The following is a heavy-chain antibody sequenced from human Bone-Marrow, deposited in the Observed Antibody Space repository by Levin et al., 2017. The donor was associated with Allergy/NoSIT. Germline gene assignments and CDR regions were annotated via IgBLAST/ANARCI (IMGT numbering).Heavy chain of an antibody. V-gene: IGHV3-23*01. J-gene: IGHJ3*01. D-gene: IGHD6-19*01. CDR3: AKTRAVTGVYGAFDF. Sequence: QAGGSLRLSCATSGFTFSSFAMSWVRQAPGMGLEWVSSISDSGYTTHYVDSVRGRFTVSRDHSKNTVSLERNSRRAEDTAVYYCAKTRAVTGVYGAFDFWGRGTTVTVSS. CDR1: GFTFSSFA. CDR2: ISDSGYTT.